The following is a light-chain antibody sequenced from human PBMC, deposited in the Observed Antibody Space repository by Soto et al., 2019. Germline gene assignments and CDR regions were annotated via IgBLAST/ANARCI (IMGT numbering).Light chain of an antibody. J-gene: IGLJ2*01. CDR1: SSNIGAGYD. Sequence: QSVLTQPPSVSGAPGQRVTISCTGSSSNIGAGYDVHWYQQLPGRAPKLLIYGNTNRPSGVPDRCSGSKSGTSASLAITGLQAEDEADYYCLSFDSSLSVVFGGWTQLTVL. V-gene: IGLV1-40*01. CDR2: GNT. CDR3: LSFDSSLSVV.